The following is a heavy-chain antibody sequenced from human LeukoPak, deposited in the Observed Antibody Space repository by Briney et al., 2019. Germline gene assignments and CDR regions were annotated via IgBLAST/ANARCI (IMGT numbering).Heavy chain of an antibody. J-gene: IGHJ4*02. Sequence: GGSLRLSCAASGFTFTSYSMNWVRQAPGKGLEWVSTISGGGGSTYYADSVKGRFTISRDNSKNTLYLQMNSLRAEDTAVYYCARDGSLPDYWGQGTLVTVSS. V-gene: IGHV3-23*01. CDR3: ARDGSLPDY. CDR1: GFTFTSYS. CDR2: ISGGGGST.